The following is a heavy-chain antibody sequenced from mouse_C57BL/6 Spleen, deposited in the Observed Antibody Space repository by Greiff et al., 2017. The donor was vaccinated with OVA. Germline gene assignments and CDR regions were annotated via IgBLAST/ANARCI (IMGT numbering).Heavy chain of an antibody. CDR3: ARSKGDYYGSGGYYYAMDY. Sequence: EVQLQQSGPELVKPGASVKMSCKASGYTFTDYNMHWVKQSHGKSLEWIGYINPNNGGTSYNQKFKGKATLTVNKSSSTAYMELRSLTSEDSAVYYCARSKGDYYGSGGYYYAMDYWGQGTSVTVSS. CDR1: GYTFTDYN. V-gene: IGHV1-22*01. J-gene: IGHJ4*01. CDR2: INPNNGGT. D-gene: IGHD1-1*01.